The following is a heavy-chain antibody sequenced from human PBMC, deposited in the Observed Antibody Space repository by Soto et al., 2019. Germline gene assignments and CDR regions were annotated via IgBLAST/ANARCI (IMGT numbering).Heavy chain of an antibody. Sequence: QVQLVQSGAEVKKPGSSVKVSCKASGGTFSSYTISWVRQAPGQGLEWMGRIIPILGIANYAQKFQGRVTITADKSTSTDYMELSSLRSEDTAVYYCASVGDGYNTDYWGQGTLVTVSS. V-gene: IGHV1-69*02. CDR3: ASVGDGYNTDY. CDR1: GGTFSSYT. J-gene: IGHJ4*02. CDR2: IIPILGIA. D-gene: IGHD2-21*01.